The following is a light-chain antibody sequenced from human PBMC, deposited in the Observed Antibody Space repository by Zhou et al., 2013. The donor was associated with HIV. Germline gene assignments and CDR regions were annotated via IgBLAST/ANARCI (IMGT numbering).Light chain of an antibody. Sequence: EIVLTQSPATLSLSPGERATLSCRASQSVSSYLAWYQQKPGQAPRLLIYDASNRVPGIPARFSGSGSGTDFTLTITSLEPEDFAVYYCQQRHNWPRTFGQGTNLDIK. CDR1: QSVSSY. CDR3: QQRHNWPRT. J-gene: IGKJ2*01. CDR2: DAS. V-gene: IGKV3-11*01.